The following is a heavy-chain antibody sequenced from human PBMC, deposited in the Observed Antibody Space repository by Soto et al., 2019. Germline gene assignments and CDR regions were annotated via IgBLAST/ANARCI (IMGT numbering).Heavy chain of an antibody. D-gene: IGHD3-16*01. J-gene: IGHJ6*04. CDR2: ISWNSGSI. Sequence: EVQLVESGGGLVQPGRSLRLSCAASGFTFDDYAMHWVRQAPGKGLEWVSGISWNSGSIGYADSVKGRFTISRDNAKNSLYLQMNSLGAEDTALYYCAKESGEGMDVWGKGTTVTVGS. V-gene: IGHV3-9*01. CDR1: GFTFDDYA. CDR3: AKESGEGMDV.